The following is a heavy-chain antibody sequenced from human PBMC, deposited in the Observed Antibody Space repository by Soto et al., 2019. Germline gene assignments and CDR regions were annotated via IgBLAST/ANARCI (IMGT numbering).Heavy chain of an antibody. CDR1: GLTFSSYA. Sequence: GGSLRLSCAASGLTFSSYAMSWVRQAPGKGLEWVSAISGSGGSTYYADSVKGRFTISRDNSKNTLYLQMNSLRAEDTAVYYCAKVRRFGESVFDYWGQGTLVTVSS. CDR3: AKVRRFGESVFDY. CDR2: ISGSGGST. V-gene: IGHV3-23*01. D-gene: IGHD3-10*01. J-gene: IGHJ4*02.